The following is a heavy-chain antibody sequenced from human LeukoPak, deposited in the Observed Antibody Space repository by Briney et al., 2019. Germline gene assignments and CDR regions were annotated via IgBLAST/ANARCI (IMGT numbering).Heavy chain of an antibody. CDR2: IASKTDGGAT. J-gene: IGHJ4*02. V-gene: IGHV3-15*07. Sequence: GGSLRLSCSASGLTVTNAWMNWVRQAPGEGLDWVGRIASKTDGGATDYAAPVKGRFTISRDDSKNTLDLQMNSLKTEDTAVYYCTTGIRGDWGQGTLVTVSS. D-gene: IGHD3-10*01. CDR3: TTGIRGD. CDR1: GLTVTNAW.